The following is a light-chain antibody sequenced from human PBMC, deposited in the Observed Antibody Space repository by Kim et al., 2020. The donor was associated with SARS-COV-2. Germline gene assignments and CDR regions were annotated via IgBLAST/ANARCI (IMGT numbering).Light chain of an antibody. CDR3: AAWDDSVRGWV. J-gene: IGLJ3*02. V-gene: IGLV1-47*01. CDR1: SSNIGSNY. CDR2: RNN. Sequence: QSVLTQPPSASGTPGQRVTISCSGSSSNIGSNYVYWYQQLPGTAPKLLIYRNNHRPSGVPDRFSGSKSGTSASLAISGLRAEDEADYYCAAWDDSVRGWVFGGGTQLTVL.